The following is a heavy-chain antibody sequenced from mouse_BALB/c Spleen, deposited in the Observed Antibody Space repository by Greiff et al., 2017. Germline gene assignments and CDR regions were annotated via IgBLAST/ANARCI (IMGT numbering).Heavy chain of an antibody. Sequence: EVKLVESGGGLVKPGGSLKLSCAASGFTFSDYYMYWVRQTPEKRLEWVATISDGGSYTYYPDSVKGRFTISRDNAKNNLYLQMSSLKSEDTAMYYCAREGYYCGSSPWFAYWGQGTLVTVSA. V-gene: IGHV5-4*02. CDR3: AREGYYCGSSPWFAY. CDR2: ISDGGSYT. J-gene: IGHJ3*01. D-gene: IGHD1-1*01. CDR1: GFTFSDYY.